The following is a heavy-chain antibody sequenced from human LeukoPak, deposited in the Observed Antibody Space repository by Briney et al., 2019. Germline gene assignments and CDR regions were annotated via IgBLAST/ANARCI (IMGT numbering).Heavy chain of an antibody. D-gene: IGHD5-12*01. CDR2: ISRSGSTI. V-gene: IGHV3-11*04. CDR1: GFTFSDYY. J-gene: IGHJ4*02. Sequence: PGGSLRLSCAASGFTFSDYYMAWIRQAPGKGLEWVSYISRSGSTIYFAGSVNGRFTFSRDNAKNSLYLQMDSLRVEDTAVYYCARAGSHRNSGYDYWGQGTLVTVSS. CDR3: ARAGSHRNSGYDY.